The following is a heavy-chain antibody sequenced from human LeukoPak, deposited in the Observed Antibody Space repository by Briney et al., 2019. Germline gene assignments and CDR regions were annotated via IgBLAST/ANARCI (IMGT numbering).Heavy chain of an antibody. CDR3: AASPGTVGALDI. CDR1: GFSFSSSA. D-gene: IGHD3-16*01. V-gene: IGHV1-58*01. Sequence: ASVKVSCKASGFSFSSSAVQWVRQARGQRLEWIGWIVVGSVNTNYAQKFQERVTITRDMSTTTAYMELSSLRSEDTAVYYCAASPGTVGALDIWGQGSMVTVSS. CDR2: IVVGSVNT. J-gene: IGHJ3*02.